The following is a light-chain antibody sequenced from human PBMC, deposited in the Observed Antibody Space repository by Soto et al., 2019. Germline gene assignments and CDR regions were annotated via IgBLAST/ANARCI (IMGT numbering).Light chain of an antibody. V-gene: IGKV1-5*01. CDR2: DAS. CDR1: QSVSTW. CDR3: QQYNSYPLT. J-gene: IGKJ4*01. Sequence: DIQMTQSPSTLSASVGDRVTITCRASQSVSTWLAWYQQKPGKAPKFLIYDASGLESGVPSRFSGSGSGTEFTLTISSLQPDDFASYYCQQYNSYPLTFGGGTKVEVK.